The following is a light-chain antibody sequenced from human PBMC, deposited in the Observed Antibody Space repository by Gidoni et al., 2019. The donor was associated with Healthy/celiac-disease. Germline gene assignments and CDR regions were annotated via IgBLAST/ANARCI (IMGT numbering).Light chain of an antibody. CDR2: DVS. CDR3: SSYTSSSTLV. CDR1: SSDVGGYTS. V-gene: IGLV2-14*03. J-gene: IGLJ3*02. Sequence: QSALTQPASVSGSPGQSITISCTGTSSDVGGYTSVSCYQQHPGKAPKLMIYDVSNRPSGVSNRFSGSKSGNTASLTISGLQAEDEADYYCSSYTSSSTLVFGGGTKLTVL.